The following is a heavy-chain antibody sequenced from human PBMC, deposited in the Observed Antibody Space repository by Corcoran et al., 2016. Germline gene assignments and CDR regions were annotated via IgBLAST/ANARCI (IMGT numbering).Heavy chain of an antibody. CDR3: ARERAGDDTDAFDI. J-gene: IGHJ3*02. V-gene: IGHV1-69*01. D-gene: IGHD3-22*01. CDR2: IIPIFGTA. CDR1: GGTFSSYA. Sequence: QVQLVQSGAEVKKPGSSVKVSCKASGGTFSSYAISWVRQAPGQGLEWMGGIIPIFGTANYAQKFQGRVTITAEESTGTAYMELSSLRSEDTAVYYWARERAGDDTDAFDIWGQGTMVTVSS.